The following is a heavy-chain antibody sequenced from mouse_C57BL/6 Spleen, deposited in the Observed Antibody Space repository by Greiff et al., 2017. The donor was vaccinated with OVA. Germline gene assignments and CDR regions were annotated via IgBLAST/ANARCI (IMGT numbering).Heavy chain of an antibody. CDR2: ISDGGSYT. D-gene: IGHD2-3*01. J-gene: IGHJ1*03. CDR1: GFTFSSYA. Sequence: EVQLQESGGGLVKPGGSLKLSCAASGFTFSSYAMSWVRQTPEKRLEWVATISDGGSYTYYPDNVKGRFTISRDNAKNNLYLQMSHLKSEDTAVYYCARDREGSYDGYWYFDVWGTGTTVTVSS. V-gene: IGHV5-4*01. CDR3: ARDREGSYDGYWYFDV.